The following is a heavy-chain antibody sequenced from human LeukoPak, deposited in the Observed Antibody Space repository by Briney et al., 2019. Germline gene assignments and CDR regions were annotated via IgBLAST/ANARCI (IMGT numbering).Heavy chain of an antibody. CDR2: IYYSGST. CDR3: ARHTRGYCSSTSCPAAFDI. Sequence: SETLSLTCTVSGGSISSYYWSWIRQSPGKGLEWIGYIYYSGSTNYNPSLKSRVTISVDTSKNQFSLKLSSVTTADTAVYYCARHTRGYCSSTSCPAAFDIWGQGTMVTVSS. D-gene: IGHD2-2*01. J-gene: IGHJ3*02. CDR1: GGSISSYY. V-gene: IGHV4-59*08.